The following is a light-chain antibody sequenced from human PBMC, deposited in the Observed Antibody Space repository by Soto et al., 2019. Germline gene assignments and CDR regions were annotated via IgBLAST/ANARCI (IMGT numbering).Light chain of an antibody. CDR3: QTWGTGIRV. Sequence: QPVLTQSPSASASPGASVKLTCTLSSGHSRFAIAWHQHQPQKGPRFLMKLDSDGRHNKGDGIPDRFSGSSSGAERYLTVSSFQYEDEYDCYGQTWGTGIRVFGGGTKLTVL. CDR1: SGHSRFA. J-gene: IGLJ2*01. V-gene: IGLV4-69*01. CDR2: LDSDGRH.